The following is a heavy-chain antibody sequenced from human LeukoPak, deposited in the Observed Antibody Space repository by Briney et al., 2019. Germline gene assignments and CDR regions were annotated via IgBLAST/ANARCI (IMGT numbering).Heavy chain of an antibody. V-gene: IGHV3-48*03. CDR3: SELGITMIGGV. CDR2: ISSSGSTI. Sequence: GGTLRLSCAASGFTFSSYEMNWVRQAPGKGLEWVSYISSSGSTIYYADSVKGRFTISRDNAKNSLYLQMDSLSAEDTAVYFCSELGITMIGGVWGKGTTVTISS. J-gene: IGHJ6*04. D-gene: IGHD3-10*02. CDR1: GFTFSSYE.